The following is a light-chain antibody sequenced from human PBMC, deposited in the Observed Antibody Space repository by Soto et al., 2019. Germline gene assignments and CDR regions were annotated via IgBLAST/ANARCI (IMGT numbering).Light chain of an antibody. CDR2: KDT. Sequence: SSELTQPPSVSASPGQTTWITCSGEGLPKQYAHWYQQKPGQAPVLVIYKDTERPSGIPERFSGSSSGTTVTLTISGVQAEDEADYFCQSADTSGTYVLFGGGTKVTVL. CDR3: QSADTSGTYVL. V-gene: IGLV3-25*02. CDR1: GLPKQY. J-gene: IGLJ2*01.